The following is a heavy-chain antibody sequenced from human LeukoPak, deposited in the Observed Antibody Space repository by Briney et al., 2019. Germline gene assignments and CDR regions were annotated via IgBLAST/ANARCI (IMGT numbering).Heavy chain of an antibody. CDR3: ASPIIAAGTYAFDI. V-gene: IGHV4-59*01. D-gene: IGHD6-13*01. Sequence: KPSETLSLTCTVSGGSISSYYWSWIRQPPGKGLEWIGYIYYSGSTNYNPSLKSRVTISVDTSKNQFSLKLSSVTAADTAVYYCASPIIAAGTYAFDIWGQGTMVTVSS. CDR1: GGSISSYY. CDR2: IYYSGST. J-gene: IGHJ3*02.